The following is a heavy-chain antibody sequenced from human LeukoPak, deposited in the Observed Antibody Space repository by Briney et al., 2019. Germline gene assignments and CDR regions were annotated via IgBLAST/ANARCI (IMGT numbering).Heavy chain of an antibody. CDR1: GYTLTELS. V-gene: IGHV1-24*01. J-gene: IGHJ4*02. CDR2: FDPEDGET. CDR3: ATFYDREGNFDY. Sequence: ASVKVSCKVSGYTLTELSMHWVRQAPGKGLEWMGGFDPEDGETIYAQKFQGGVTMTEDTSTDTAYMELSSLRSEDTAVYYCATFYDREGNFDYWGQGTLVTVSS. D-gene: IGHD3-22*01.